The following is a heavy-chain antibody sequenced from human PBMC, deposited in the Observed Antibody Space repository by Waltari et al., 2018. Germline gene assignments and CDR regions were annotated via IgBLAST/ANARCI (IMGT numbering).Heavy chain of an antibody. Sequence: QVQLRESGPRLVKPSETLSLTCTVSGGPISGYSWSWIRQPPGKGLEWIGYIHYGGTTLYNPSLESRVTISVDTSKDQFSLRLRSVTATDTAVYYCARHDVVPVLRRGFDPWGQGTLVIVSS. J-gene: IGHJ5*02. CDR2: IHYGGTT. CDR1: GGPISGYS. D-gene: IGHD2-2*01. V-gene: IGHV4-59*08. CDR3: ARHDVVPVLRRGFDP.